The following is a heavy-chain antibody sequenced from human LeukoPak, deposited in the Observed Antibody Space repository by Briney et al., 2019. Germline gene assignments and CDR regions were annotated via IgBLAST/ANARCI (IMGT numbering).Heavy chain of an antibody. CDR3: ARGSGSYWSPWFDP. D-gene: IGHD3-10*01. CDR1: GGSISSYY. CDR2: IYYSART. V-gene: IGHV4-59*01. J-gene: IGHJ5*02. Sequence: KPSETLSLTCTVSGGSISSYYWSWIRQPPGKGLEWLGYIYYSARTNYNPSLKSRVPISVDTSKNQFSLKLSSVTAADTAVYYCARGSGSYWSPWFDPWGQGTLVTVSS.